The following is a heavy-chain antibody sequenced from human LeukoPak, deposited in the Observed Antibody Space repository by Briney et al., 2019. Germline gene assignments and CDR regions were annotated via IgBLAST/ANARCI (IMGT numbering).Heavy chain of an antibody. Sequence: PGGSLRLSCAASGFTLSSYWMYWVRQAQGKGLEWVAIINEDGSVKYYVDSLKGRFTISRDNAKNSLYLQMNSLRAEDTAVYYCAAPPRAGTTLFLYWGQGTLVTVSS. J-gene: IGHJ4*02. D-gene: IGHD1-1*01. CDR1: GFTLSSYW. CDR2: INEDGSVK. V-gene: IGHV3-7*03. CDR3: AAPPRAGTTLFLY.